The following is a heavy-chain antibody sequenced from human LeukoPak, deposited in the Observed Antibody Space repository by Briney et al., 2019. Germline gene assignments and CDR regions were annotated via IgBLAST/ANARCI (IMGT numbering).Heavy chain of an antibody. CDR3: AGVVPAAGARFDP. D-gene: IGHD2-2*01. V-gene: IGHV1-18*04. J-gene: IGHJ5*02. Sequence: ASVKVSCKSSGYTFTSYGISWVRQAPGQGLEWMGWISAYNGNTNYAQKLQGRVTMTTDTSTSTAYMELRSLRSDDTAVYYCAGVVPAAGARFDPWGQGTLVTVSS. CDR2: ISAYNGNT. CDR1: GYTFTSYG.